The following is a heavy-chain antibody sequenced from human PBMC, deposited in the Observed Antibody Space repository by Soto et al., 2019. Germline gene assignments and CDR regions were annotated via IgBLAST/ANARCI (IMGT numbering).Heavy chain of an antibody. D-gene: IGHD3-22*01. CDR3: ARKDKSGYFNWFDP. V-gene: IGHV5-51*01. J-gene: IGHJ5*02. Sequence: GESLKISCRTSGYRFTSYWIAWVRQMPGKGLEWMGIIFPSDSDTRYSSSFQGQVTISADRSTSTVFLQWASLKASDTAVYFCARKDKSGYFNWFDPWGQGTLVTVSS. CDR1: GYRFTSYW. CDR2: IFPSDSDT.